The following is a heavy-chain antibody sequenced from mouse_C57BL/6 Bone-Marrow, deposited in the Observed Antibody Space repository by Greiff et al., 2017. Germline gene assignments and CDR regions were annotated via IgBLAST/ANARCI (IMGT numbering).Heavy chain of an antibody. CDR2: ISNLAYSI. CDR1: GFTFSDYG. J-gene: IGHJ1*03. CDR3: ARRGGDWYFDV. Sequence: EVQRVESGGGLVQPGGSLKLSCAASGFTFSDYGMAWVRQAPRKGPEWVAFISNLAYSIYYADTVTGRFTISRENAKNTLYREMSSLRSEDTAMYYCARRGGDWYFDVWGTGTTVTVSS. V-gene: IGHV5-15*04.